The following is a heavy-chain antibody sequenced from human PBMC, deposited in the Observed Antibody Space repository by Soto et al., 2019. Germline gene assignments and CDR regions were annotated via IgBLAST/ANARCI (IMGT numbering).Heavy chain of an antibody. CDR2: IVVSSGNT. J-gene: IGHJ4*02. Sequence: SVKVSCKASGFTFTSSAMQWVRQARGQRLEWIGWIVVSSGNTNYAQKFQERVTITRDMSTSTAYMELSSLRSEDTAVYYCAAIYDILTGSGSEKDYWGQGTLVTVSS. CDR3: AAIYDILTGSGSEKDY. V-gene: IGHV1-58*02. CDR1: GFTFTSSA. D-gene: IGHD3-9*01.